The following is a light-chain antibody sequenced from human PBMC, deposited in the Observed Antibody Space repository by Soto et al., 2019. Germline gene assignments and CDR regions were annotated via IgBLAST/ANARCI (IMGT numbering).Light chain of an antibody. Sequence: DIQMTQSPSSLSASVGDRVTITCRASQDVSNSLAWYQQRPGKCPKLLIYAASTLHSGVPSRFSGSGSGTDFTLTISSLQAEDVATYYCQKDYSAPWTFGQGTEVEIK. J-gene: IGKJ1*01. CDR1: QDVSNS. CDR2: AAS. V-gene: IGKV1-27*01. CDR3: QKDYSAPWT.